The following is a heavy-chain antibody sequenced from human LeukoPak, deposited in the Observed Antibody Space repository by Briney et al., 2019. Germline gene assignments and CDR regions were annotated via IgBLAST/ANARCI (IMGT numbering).Heavy chain of an antibody. V-gene: IGHV3-9*03. CDR1: GFTFDDYA. CDR3: AKDIGPRGQYYFDY. D-gene: IGHD3-16*01. Sequence: GRSLRLSCAASGFTFDDYAMHWVRQAPGKGLEWVSGISWSSGSIGYADSVKGRFTISRDNAKNSLYLQMNSLRAEDMALYYCAKDIGPRGQYYFDYWGQGTLVTVSS. CDR2: ISWSSGSI. J-gene: IGHJ4*02.